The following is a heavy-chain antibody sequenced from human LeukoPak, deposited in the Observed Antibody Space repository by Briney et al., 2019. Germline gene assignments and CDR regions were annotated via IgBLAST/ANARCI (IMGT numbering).Heavy chain of an antibody. J-gene: IGHJ4*02. D-gene: IGHD6-13*01. CDR3: ARHRLAAADLFDY. CDR2: IYYSGST. Sequence: SETPSLTCTVSGGSISSYYWSWIRQPPGKGLEWIGYIYYSGSTNYNPSLKSRVTISVDTSKNQFSLKLSSVTAADTAVYYCARHRLAAADLFDYWGQGTLVTVSS. CDR1: GGSISSYY. V-gene: IGHV4-59*08.